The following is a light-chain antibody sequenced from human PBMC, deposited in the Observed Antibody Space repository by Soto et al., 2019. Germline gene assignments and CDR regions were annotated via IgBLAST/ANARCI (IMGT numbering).Light chain of an antibody. CDR3: QQYSSFSRT. CDR2: DAS. V-gene: IGKV1-5*01. Sequence: DIQITQSPSPLSASVGDRVTITVRASQTISTWLAWYQQKPGKAPELLIYDASTLESGVPSRFSGSGSGTEFSLTISSLQHDDFATFYCQQYSSFSRTFGQGTKVDIK. CDR1: QTISTW. J-gene: IGKJ1*01.